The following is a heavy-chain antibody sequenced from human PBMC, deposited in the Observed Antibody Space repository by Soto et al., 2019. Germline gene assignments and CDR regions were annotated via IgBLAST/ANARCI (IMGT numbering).Heavy chain of an antibody. CDR3: ARDVGKNY. D-gene: IGHD3-10*01. CDR2: IHSSGNL. V-gene: IGHV4-4*07. CDR1: GASVSSYY. Sequence: QVRLHESGPGLVKPSETLSLTCTVSGASVSSYYWSWFRQHVGKGLEWIGRIHSSGNLNYNPSLESRVTMSLDTSKNQFSLRLTSVTAADTALYLCARDVGKNYWGQGIRVAVSS. J-gene: IGHJ4*02.